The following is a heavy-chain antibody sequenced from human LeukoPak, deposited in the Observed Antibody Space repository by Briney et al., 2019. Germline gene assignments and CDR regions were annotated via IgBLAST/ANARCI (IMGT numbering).Heavy chain of an antibody. V-gene: IGHV1-2*04. CDR1: GYTFTGYY. Sequence: ASVKVSCKASGYTFTGYYMHWVRQAPGQGLEWMGWINPNSGGTNYAQKFQGWVTMTRDTSISTAYMELSRLRSDDTAVYYCARDTPSAYGMDVWGQGTTVTVSS. CDR3: ARDTPSAYGMDV. CDR2: INPNSGGT. J-gene: IGHJ6*02.